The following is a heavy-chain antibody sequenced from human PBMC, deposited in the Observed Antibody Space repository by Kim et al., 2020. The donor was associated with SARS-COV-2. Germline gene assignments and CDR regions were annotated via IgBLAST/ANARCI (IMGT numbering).Heavy chain of an antibody. CDR3: ARGGGIAAAGTLY. V-gene: IGHV1-69*01. D-gene: IGHD6-13*01. Sequence: YAQKFQGRVTITADESTSTAYMELSSLRSEDTAVYYCARGGGIAAAGTLYWGQGTLVTVSS. J-gene: IGHJ4*02.